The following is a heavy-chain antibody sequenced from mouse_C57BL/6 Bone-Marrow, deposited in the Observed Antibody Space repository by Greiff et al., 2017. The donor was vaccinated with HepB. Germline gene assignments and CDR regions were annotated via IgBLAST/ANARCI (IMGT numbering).Heavy chain of an antibody. V-gene: IGHV1-59*01. Sequence: VKLQQPGAELVRPGTSVKLSCKASGYTFTSYWMHWVKQRPGQGLEWIGVIDPSDSYTNYNQKFKGKATLTVDTSSSTAYMQLSSLTSEDSAVYYCAREDYYGSSLAYWGQGTLVTVSA. J-gene: IGHJ3*01. CDR3: AREDYYGSSLAY. CDR1: GYTFTSYW. CDR2: IDPSDSYT. D-gene: IGHD1-1*01.